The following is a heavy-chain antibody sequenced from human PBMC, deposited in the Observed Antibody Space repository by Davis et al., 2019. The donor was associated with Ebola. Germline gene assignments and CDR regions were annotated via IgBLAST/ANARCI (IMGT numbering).Heavy chain of an antibody. J-gene: IGHJ4*02. Sequence: GESLKISCAASGFTFSSYAMSWVRQAPGKGLEWVSAISGSGGSTYYADSVKGRFTISRDNSKNALYLQMNSLRAEDTAVYYCANLHYYDSSGPDYWGQGTLVTVSS. CDR1: GFTFSSYA. CDR3: ANLHYYDSSGPDY. V-gene: IGHV3-23*01. CDR2: ISGSGGST. D-gene: IGHD3-22*01.